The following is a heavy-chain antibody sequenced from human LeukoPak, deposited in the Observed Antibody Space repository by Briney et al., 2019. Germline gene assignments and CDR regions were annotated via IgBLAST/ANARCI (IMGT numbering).Heavy chain of an antibody. V-gene: IGHV1-46*01. J-gene: IGHJ5*02. Sequence: ASVKVSCKASGYTFTSYYMHWVRQAPGQGLEWMGIINPSGGSTSYAQKFQGRVTMTRDTSTSTVYMELSSLRSEDTAVYHCARVVGATTWAFDPWGQGTLVTVSS. CDR2: INPSGGST. CDR3: ARVVGATTWAFDP. CDR1: GYTFTSYY. D-gene: IGHD1-26*01.